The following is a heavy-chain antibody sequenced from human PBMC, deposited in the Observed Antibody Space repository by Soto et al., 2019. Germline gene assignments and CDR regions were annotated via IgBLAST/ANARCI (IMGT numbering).Heavy chain of an antibody. CDR3: ARDLGGWPDY. CDR2: INAGNGNT. V-gene: IGHV1-3*01. D-gene: IGHD2-15*01. Sequence: ASVKVACKASGYTVTSYAIHWVRQAPGQRLEWMGWINAGNGNTKYSQKFQGRVTITRDTSASTAYMELSSLRSEDTAVYYCARDLGGWPDYWGQGTLVTVSS. CDR1: GYTVTSYA. J-gene: IGHJ4*02.